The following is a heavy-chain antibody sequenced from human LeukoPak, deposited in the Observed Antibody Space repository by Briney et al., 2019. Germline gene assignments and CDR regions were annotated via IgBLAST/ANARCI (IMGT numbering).Heavy chain of an antibody. CDR1: GFTFSDYY. CDR3: ARELNGAFDP. CDR2: ISSSGDTM. Sequence: GGSLRLSCAPSGFTFSDYYMSWIRQAPGKGLEWVSYISSSGDTMYYAASVKGRFTISRDNAKNSLYLQVNSLRAEDTAVYYCARELNGAFDPWGQGTLVTVSS. D-gene: IGHD1-1*01. V-gene: IGHV3-11*04. J-gene: IGHJ5*02.